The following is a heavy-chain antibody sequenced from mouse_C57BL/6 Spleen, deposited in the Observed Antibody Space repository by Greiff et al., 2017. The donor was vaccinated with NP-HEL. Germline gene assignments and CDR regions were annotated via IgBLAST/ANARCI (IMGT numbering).Heavy chain of an antibody. V-gene: IGHV5-17*01. CDR1: GFTFSDYG. CDR2: ISSGSSTI. Sequence: EVKVVESGGGLVKPGGSLKLSCAASGFTFSDYGMHWVRQAPEKGLEWVAYISSGSSTIYYADTVQGRFTISRDNAKNTLFLQMTSLRSEDTAMYYCARNSNYFYYFDYWGQGTTLTVSS. J-gene: IGHJ2*01. D-gene: IGHD2-5*01. CDR3: ARNSNYFYYFDY.